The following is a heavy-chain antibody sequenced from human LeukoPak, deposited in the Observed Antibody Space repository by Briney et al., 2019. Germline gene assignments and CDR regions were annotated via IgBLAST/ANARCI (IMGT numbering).Heavy chain of an antibody. CDR2: ISGSGEVT. J-gene: IGHJ6*03. V-gene: IGHV3-23*01. CDR1: GFTFSTYA. D-gene: IGHD6-13*01. CDR3: AKPAAGTADSYYYMDV. Sequence: GGSLRLSCAASGFTFSTYAMTWVRQAPGKGLEWVSHISGSGEVTYYADSVKGRFTISRDNSKNTLYLHVNSLRAEDTAVYYCAKPAAGTADSYYYMDVWGTGTTVTVSS.